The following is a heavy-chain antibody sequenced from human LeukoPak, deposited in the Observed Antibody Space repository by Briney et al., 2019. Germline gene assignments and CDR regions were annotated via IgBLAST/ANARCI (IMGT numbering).Heavy chain of an antibody. CDR3: ARTWGVEMATISTIDY. J-gene: IGHJ4*02. CDR2: INPNSGVT. V-gene: IGHV1-2*02. D-gene: IGHD5-24*01. Sequence: GASVKVSCKASGYTFTSYFMHWVRQAPGQGLEWLGWINPNSGVTSYAQKFQGRVTMARDTSISTAYMELSRLRSDDTAVYYCARTWGVEMATISTIDYWGQGTLVTVSS. CDR1: GYTFTSYF.